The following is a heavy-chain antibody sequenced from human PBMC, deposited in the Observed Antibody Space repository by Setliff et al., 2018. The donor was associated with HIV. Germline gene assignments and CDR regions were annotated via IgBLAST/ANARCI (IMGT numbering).Heavy chain of an antibody. J-gene: IGHJ6*02. CDR2: LYFSGST. Sequence: SETLSLTCNVSGVSISSHYWSWIRQPPGKGLEWIGTLYFSGSTNYNSSLKSRVTISGDTSKNLFSLEVTSVTAADTAVYFCARPVSKNFYGMDVWGLGATVTSP. CDR1: GVSISSHY. V-gene: IGHV4-59*11. CDR3: ARPVSKNFYGMDV.